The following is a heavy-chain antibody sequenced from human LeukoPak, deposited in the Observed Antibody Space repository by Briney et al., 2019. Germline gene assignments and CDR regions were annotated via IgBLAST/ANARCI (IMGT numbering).Heavy chain of an antibody. CDR1: GGTFISYA. CDR2: IIPILGTA. D-gene: IGHD2-21*02. Sequence: SVKVSCKASGGTFISYAISWVRQAPGQGLEWMGRIIPILGTANYAQKFQGRVTITTDESTSTAYVELSSLRSEDTAVYYCARWVTANLLAYWGQGTLVTVSS. CDR3: ARWVTANLLAY. V-gene: IGHV1-69*11. J-gene: IGHJ4*02.